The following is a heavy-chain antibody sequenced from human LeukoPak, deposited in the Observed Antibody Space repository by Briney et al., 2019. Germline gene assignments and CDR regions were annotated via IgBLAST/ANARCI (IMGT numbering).Heavy chain of an antibody. D-gene: IGHD3-22*01. Sequence: SETLSLTCAVYGGSFSGYYWSWIRQPPGKGLEWIGEINHSGSTNYNPSLKSRVTISVDTSKNQFSLKLSSVTAADTAVYYCARGVNGWLLLNYFDYWGQGTLVTVSS. CDR3: ARGVNGWLLLNYFDY. V-gene: IGHV4-34*01. J-gene: IGHJ4*02. CDR1: GGSFSGYY. CDR2: INHSGST.